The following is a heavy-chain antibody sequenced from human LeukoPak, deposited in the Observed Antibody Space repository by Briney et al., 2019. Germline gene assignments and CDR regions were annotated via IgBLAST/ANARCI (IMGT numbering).Heavy chain of an antibody. CDR1: GFTFSSYG. CDR2: IWYDGSNK. V-gene: IGHV3-33*08. J-gene: IGHJ5*02. D-gene: IGHD3-22*01. CDR3: ARDLSDYYDSSGYYYNWFDP. Sequence: PGRSLRLSCAASGFTFSSYGMHWVRQAPGKGLEWVAVIWYDGSNKYYADSVKGRFTISRDNSKNTLYLQMNSLRAEDTAVYYCARDLSDYYDSSGYYYNWFDPWGQGTLVTVSS.